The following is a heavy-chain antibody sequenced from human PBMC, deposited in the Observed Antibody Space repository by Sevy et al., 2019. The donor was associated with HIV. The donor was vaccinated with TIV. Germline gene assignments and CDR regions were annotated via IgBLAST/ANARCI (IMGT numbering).Heavy chain of an antibody. J-gene: IGHJ4*02. CDR3: TRPLATADTPEYFFDY. CDR1: GFTFGDYA. Sequence: GGSLRLSCTSSGFTFGDYAMSWFRQAPGKGLEWVAFIRRNSHEPYGGTTEYAASVKGRFTISSDDSKIIAYLQMNSLKTEDTAVYYCTRPLATADTPEYFFDYWGQGILVTVSS. CDR2: IRRNSHEPYGGTT. D-gene: IGHD1-26*01. V-gene: IGHV3-49*03.